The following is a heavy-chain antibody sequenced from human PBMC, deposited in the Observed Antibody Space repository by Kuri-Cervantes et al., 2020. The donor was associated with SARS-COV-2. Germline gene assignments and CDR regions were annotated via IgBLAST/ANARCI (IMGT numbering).Heavy chain of an antibody. CDR3: AREGGYPADAFDI. CDR2: ISSSSSTI. V-gene: IGHV3-48*01. Sequence: GGSLRLSCAASGFTFSSYSMNWVRQAPGKGLEWVSYISSSSSTIYYADSVKGRFTISRDNAKNSLYLQMNSLRAEDTAVYYCAREGGYPADAFDIWGQGTMVTVSS. J-gene: IGHJ3*02. D-gene: IGHD1-1*01. CDR1: GFTFSSYS.